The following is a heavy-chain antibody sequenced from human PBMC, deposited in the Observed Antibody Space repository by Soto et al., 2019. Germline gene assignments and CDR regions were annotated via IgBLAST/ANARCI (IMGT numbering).Heavy chain of an antibody. J-gene: IGHJ6*02. CDR3: ATDLWFGEPGGYYYYGMDV. D-gene: IGHD3-10*01. Sequence: ASETLSLTCVVSGGSITSYHWSWIRQFPGKGLEWIAYMAYTGNTNYNPSLKSRVTISVDTSKNQFSLKLSSVTAADTAVYYCATDLWFGEPGGYYYYGMDVWGQGATVTV. V-gene: IGHV4-59*01. CDR1: GGSITSYH. CDR2: MAYTGNT.